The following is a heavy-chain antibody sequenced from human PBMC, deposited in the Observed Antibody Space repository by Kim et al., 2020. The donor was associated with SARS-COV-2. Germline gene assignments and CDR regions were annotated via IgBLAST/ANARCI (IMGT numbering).Heavy chain of an antibody. D-gene: IGHD3-22*01. CDR3: ARGNYYESMTLSDYYNGMDA. CDR2: ISYDGRNK. J-gene: IGHJ6*02. Sequence: GGSLRLSCAASGLNFDSSAMNWVRQTPGKGLEWVAVISYDGRNKDYADSVKGRFTISRDNSKSTLYLEMNSLRVEDTALYYCARGNYYESMTLSDYYNGMDAWGPGTTVTASS. CDR1: GLNFDSSA. V-gene: IGHV3-30-3*01.